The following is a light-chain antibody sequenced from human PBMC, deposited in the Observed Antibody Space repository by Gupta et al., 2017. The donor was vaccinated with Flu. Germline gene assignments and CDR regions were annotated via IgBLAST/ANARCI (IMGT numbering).Light chain of an antibody. J-gene: IGKJ1*01. CDR2: ATS. Sequence: DIQMTQSPSSLSASVGDRVTITCRASQTISTYLNWYRHKPGQARELLIYATSTVQGGVPSRFSGSRSKTDFTLTSRRRQAEDFAIYCLQHNYSIRTFGQGTKVEI. CDR3: QHNYSIRT. V-gene: IGKV1-39*01. CDR1: QTISTY.